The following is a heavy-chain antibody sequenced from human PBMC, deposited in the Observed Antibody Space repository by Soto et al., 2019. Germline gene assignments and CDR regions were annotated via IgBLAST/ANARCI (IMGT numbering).Heavy chain of an antibody. CDR3: AFDVQTGVVYFDN. Sequence: QVQLVQSGAEVKKPGSSVKVSCKASGGTFRTYTFSWVQQAPGQGLEWLGRIIPLFGLPNHAQKFQDRVTITADNSTDTAYLEMNSLRPEDTAVYYCAFDVQTGVVYFDNWGQGTLFTVSS. V-gene: IGHV1-69*02. J-gene: IGHJ4*02. CDR2: IIPLFGLP. CDR1: GGTFRTYT. D-gene: IGHD1-1*01.